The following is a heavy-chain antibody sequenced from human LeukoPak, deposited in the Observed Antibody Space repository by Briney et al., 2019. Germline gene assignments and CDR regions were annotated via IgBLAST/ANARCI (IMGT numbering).Heavy chain of an antibody. CDR3: ARGVAGDSDY. CDR1: GFTFSSYS. V-gene: IGHV3-48*01. CDR2: ISSSSSTI. J-gene: IGHJ4*02. D-gene: IGHD2-21*02. Sequence: GGSLRLSCAASGFTFSSYSMNWVRQAPGKGLEWVSYISSSSSTIYYADSVMGRFTISRDNAKNSLYLQMNSLRAEDTAVYYCARGVAGDSDYWGQGTLVTVSS.